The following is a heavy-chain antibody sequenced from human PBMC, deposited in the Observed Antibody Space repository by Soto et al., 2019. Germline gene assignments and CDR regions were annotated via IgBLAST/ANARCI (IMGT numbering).Heavy chain of an antibody. CDR1: GGSFSGYY. CDR2: INHSGST. V-gene: IGHV4-34*01. CDR3: ARARITIFGVFGQGGFDP. D-gene: IGHD3-3*01. Sequence: SETLSLTCAVYGGSFSGYYWSWIRQPPGKGLEWIGEINHSGSTNYNPSLKSRVTISVDTSKNQFSLKLSSVTAADTAVYYCARARITIFGVFGQGGFDPWGQGTLVTVSS. J-gene: IGHJ5*02.